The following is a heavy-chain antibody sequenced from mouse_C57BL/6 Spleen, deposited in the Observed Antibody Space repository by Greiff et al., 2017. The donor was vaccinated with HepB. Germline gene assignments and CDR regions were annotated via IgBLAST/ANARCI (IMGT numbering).Heavy chain of an antibody. CDR2: IDPETGGT. CDR1: GYTFTDYE. Sequence: VQLVESGAELVRPGASVTLSCKASGYTFTDYEMHWVKQTPVPGLEWIGAIDPETGGTAYNQKFKGKAILTADKSSSTAYMELRSLTAEDSAVYYCTRRGSGDVGDWGQGTTLTVSS. CDR3: TRRGSGDVGD. J-gene: IGHJ2*01. D-gene: IGHD3-2*02. V-gene: IGHV1-15*01.